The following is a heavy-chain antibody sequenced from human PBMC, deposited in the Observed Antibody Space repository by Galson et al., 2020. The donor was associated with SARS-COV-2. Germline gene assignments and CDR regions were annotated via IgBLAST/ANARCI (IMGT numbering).Heavy chain of an antibody. D-gene: IGHD3-22*01. CDR1: GFTFSSYS. Sequence: GGSLRLSCAASGFTFSSYSMNWVRQAPGKGLEWVSSISSSSSYIYYADSVKGRFTISRDNAKNSLYLQMNSLRAEDTAVYYCASDLYYDSSGPTTGTFDYWGQGTLVTVSS. V-gene: IGHV3-21*01. J-gene: IGHJ4*02. CDR3: ASDLYYDSSGPTTGTFDY. CDR2: ISSSSSYI.